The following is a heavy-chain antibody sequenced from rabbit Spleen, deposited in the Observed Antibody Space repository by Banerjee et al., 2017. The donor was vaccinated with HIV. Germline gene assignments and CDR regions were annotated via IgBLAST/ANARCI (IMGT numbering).Heavy chain of an antibody. V-gene: IGHV1S40*01. D-gene: IGHD2-1*01. Sequence: QSLEESGGDLVKPGASLTLTCTASGFSFSGGAYMCWVRQAPGKGLEYIACIYADNTGSTVYASWARGRFTISKTSSTTVTLEMTGLTAADTATYFCARGSAAMTLVITGFYLNLWGPGTLVTVS. CDR1: GFSFSGGAY. J-gene: IGHJ4*01. CDR2: IYADNTGST. CDR3: ARGSAAMTLVITGFYLNL.